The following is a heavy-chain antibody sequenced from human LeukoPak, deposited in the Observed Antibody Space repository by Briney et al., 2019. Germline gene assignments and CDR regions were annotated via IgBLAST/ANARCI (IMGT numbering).Heavy chain of an antibody. CDR1: GDSIRRSSEY. V-gene: IGHV4-39*07. J-gene: IGHJ4*02. CDR3: AREAFGVFGVVKPIHY. CDR2: IYYSGTA. D-gene: IGHD3-3*01. Sequence: ETLSLTCTVSGDSIRRSSEYWAWIRQAPGKGREWIGTIYYSGTAYYSPSLKRRVTFSVDTSNNQFSLKLTSVTAADTAVYYCAREAFGVFGVVKPIHYWGQGILVTVSA.